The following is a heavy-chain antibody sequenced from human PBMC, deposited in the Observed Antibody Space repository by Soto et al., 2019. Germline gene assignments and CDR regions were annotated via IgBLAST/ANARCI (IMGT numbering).Heavy chain of an antibody. D-gene: IGHD2-2*01. CDR2: IYYSGST. CDR3: ARLGCSSTTCYVWDNWFDP. J-gene: IGHJ5*02. V-gene: IGHV4-39*07. CDR1: GGSISSRSYY. Sequence: PSETLSLTCTVSGGSISSRSYYGGWIRQPPGKGLEWIGSIYYSGSTYYNPSLKSRVTISVDTSKNQFSLKLSSVTAADTAVYYCARLGCSSTTCYVWDNWFDPWGQGTLVTVSS.